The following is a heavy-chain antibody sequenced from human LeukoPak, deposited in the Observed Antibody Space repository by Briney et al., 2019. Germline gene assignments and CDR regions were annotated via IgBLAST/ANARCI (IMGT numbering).Heavy chain of an antibody. CDR2: INHSGST. CDR3: ARGGFYYDFWSGYYTSHGWFDP. D-gene: IGHD3-3*01. CDR1: GGSFSGYY. Sequence: SETLSLTCAVYGGSFSGYYWSWIRQPPGKGLEWIGEINHSGSTNYNPSLKSRVTISVDTSKYQFSLKLSSVTAADTAVYYCARGGFYYDFWSGYYTSHGWFDPWGQGTLVTVSS. J-gene: IGHJ5*02. V-gene: IGHV4-34*01.